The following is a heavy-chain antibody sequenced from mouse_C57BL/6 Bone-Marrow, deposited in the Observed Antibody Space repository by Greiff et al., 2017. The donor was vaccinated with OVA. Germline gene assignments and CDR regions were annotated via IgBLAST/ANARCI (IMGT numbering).Heavy chain of an antibody. CDR2: IHPNSGST. J-gene: IGHJ1*03. Sequence: QVQLQQPGAELVKPGASVKLSCKPSGYTFTSYWMHWVKQRPGQGLEWIGIIHPNSGSTNYNEKFKSKATLTVDKSSSTAYMQLSSLTSEDSAVYYCARGGFYYSNYVGWYFDVWGTGTTVTVSS. CDR3: ARGGFYYSNYVGWYFDV. D-gene: IGHD2-5*01. V-gene: IGHV1-64*01. CDR1: GYTFTSYW.